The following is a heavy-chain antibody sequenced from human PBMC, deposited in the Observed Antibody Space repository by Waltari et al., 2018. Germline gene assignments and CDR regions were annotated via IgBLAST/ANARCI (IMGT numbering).Heavy chain of an antibody. CDR2: IYSYDST. D-gene: IGHD3-3*01. J-gene: IGHJ4*02. CDR3: AKSAGGFYDY. CDR1: GFTFSSYA. V-gene: IGHV3-23*03. Sequence: EVQLLESGGGLVQPGGSLRLSCAASGFTFSSYAIHWVREAPGKGLEVVSAIYSYDSTHYADSVNGRFLISRDNTKKTVYLEINGLRGEDTAIYYCAKSAGGFYDYWGQGTLVTVSS.